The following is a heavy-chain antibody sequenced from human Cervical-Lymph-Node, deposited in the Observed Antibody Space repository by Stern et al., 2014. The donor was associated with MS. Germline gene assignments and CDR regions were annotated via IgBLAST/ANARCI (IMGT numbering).Heavy chain of an antibody. Sequence: QLQLQDSGPGLVKPSGTLSLTCAVSGGSISGSNWRSWVRQPPGKGLEGIGEIYHSGSSNYNPSLKSRVTISVSKPKNQFSLKLSSVTAADTAVYYCARDEYSYGTVYDYWGQGTLVTVSS. J-gene: IGHJ4*02. CDR2: IYHSGSS. D-gene: IGHD5-18*01. CDR3: ARDEYSYGTVYDY. V-gene: IGHV4-4*02. CDR1: GGSISGSNW.